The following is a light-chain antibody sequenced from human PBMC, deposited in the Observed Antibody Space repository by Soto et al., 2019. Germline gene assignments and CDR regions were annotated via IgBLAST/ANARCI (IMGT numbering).Light chain of an antibody. V-gene: IGKV1-39*01. CDR1: QSILTW. CDR2: AAS. Sequence: DIQMTQSPSTLSASVGDRVTITCRASQSILTWLAWYQQKPGKAPKLLIYAASSLQSGVPSRFSGSGSGTDFTLTISSLQPEDFATYYCQQSFSTPTWTFGQGTKVDIK. CDR3: QQSFSTPTWT. J-gene: IGKJ1*01.